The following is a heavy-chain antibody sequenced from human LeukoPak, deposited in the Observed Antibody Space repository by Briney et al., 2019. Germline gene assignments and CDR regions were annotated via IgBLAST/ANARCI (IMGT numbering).Heavy chain of an antibody. CDR2: IRYVGSNK. CDR3: AKGRSSGWYANGFDY. D-gene: IGHD6-19*01. CDR1: GFTFSSYG. V-gene: IGHV3-30*02. J-gene: IGHJ4*02. Sequence: GGSLRLSCAASGFTFSSYGMHWVRQAPGKGLEWVAFIRYVGSNKYYADSVKGRFTISRDNSKNTLYLQMNSLRAEDTAVYYCAKGRSSGWYANGFDYWGQGTLVTVSS.